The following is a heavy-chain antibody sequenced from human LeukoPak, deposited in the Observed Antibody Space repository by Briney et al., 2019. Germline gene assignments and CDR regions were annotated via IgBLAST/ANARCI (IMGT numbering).Heavy chain of an antibody. D-gene: IGHD2-15*01. Sequence: SETLSLTCTVSGGSITSYYWSWIRQPPGKGLEWIGYIYYSGSTDYNPSLKSRVTISVDTSKNQFSLKVTSVTAADTAVYYCARAQLYCRGSSCYPSWFDPWGRGTLVTVSS. V-gene: IGHV4-59*01. CDR3: ARAQLYCRGSSCYPSWFDP. CDR1: GGSITSYY. CDR2: IYYSGST. J-gene: IGHJ5*02.